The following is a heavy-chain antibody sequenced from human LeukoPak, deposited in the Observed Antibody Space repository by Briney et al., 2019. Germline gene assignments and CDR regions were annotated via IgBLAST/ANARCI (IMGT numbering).Heavy chain of an antibody. D-gene: IGHD4-17*01. CDR1: GGTFSSYT. CDR2: IIPILGIA. CDR3: ARSAYGDYPAAAFDI. J-gene: IGHJ3*02. V-gene: IGHV1-69*02. Sequence: ASVKVSCKASGGTFSSYTISWVRQAPGQGLEWMGRIIPILGIANYAKKFQGRVTLNAGKSTSTAYMELSSLRSEDTAVYYCARSAYGDYPAAAFDIWGQGTMVTVSS.